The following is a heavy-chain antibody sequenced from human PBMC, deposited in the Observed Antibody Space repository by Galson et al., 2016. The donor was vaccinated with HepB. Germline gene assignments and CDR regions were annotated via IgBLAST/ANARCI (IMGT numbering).Heavy chain of an antibody. Sequence: SLRLSCAASGFTFGSYSMNWVRQAPGKGLGWVSYISSSSSTVYYADSVKGRFTISRDNAKNSLYLQMNSLRAEDTAVCYCARGGASCSGGSCYFWFDPWGQGTPVTVSS. D-gene: IGHD2-15*01. V-gene: IGHV3-48*01. CDR1: GFTFGSYS. CDR2: ISSSSSTV. CDR3: ARGGASCSGGSCYFWFDP. J-gene: IGHJ5*02.